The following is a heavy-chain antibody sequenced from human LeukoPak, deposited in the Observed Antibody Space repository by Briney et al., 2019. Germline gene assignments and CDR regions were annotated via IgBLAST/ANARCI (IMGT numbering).Heavy chain of an antibody. D-gene: IGHD6-19*01. J-gene: IGHJ6*02. Sequence: ASVKVSCKASGYTFTSYDINWVRQATGQGLEWMGWMNPNSGNTGYAQKFQGRVTMTRNTSISTAYMELSSLRSEDTAVYYCARCWRKQWLVRSYYYGMDVWGQGTTVTVSS. CDR1: GYTFTSYD. CDR3: ARCWRKQWLVRSYYYGMDV. V-gene: IGHV1-8*01. CDR2: MNPNSGNT.